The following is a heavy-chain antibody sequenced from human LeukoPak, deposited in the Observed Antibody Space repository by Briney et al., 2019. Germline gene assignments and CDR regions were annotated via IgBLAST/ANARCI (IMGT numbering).Heavy chain of an antibody. CDR2: ISGSGGST. J-gene: IGHJ4*02. V-gene: IGHV3-23*01. Sequence: GGSLRLSCAASGSTFSSYAMSWVRQAPGKGLEWVSAISGSGGSTYYADSVKGRFTISRDNSKNTLYLQMNSLRAEDTAVYYCAKDQFWIAAAGSDYWGQGTLVTVSS. CDR3: AKDQFWIAAAGSDY. D-gene: IGHD6-13*01. CDR1: GSTFSSYA.